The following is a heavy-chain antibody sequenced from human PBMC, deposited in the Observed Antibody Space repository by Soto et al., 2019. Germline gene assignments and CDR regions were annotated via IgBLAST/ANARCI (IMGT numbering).Heavy chain of an antibody. CDR3: ANSPGAATSGSHY. D-gene: IGHD1-26*01. CDR2: ISYDGATR. CDR1: GFTLSSFG. Sequence: AQLLESGGGVVQPGRSLTLSCAASGFTLSSFGMYWVRQAPGRGLEWVAVISYDGATRYYGDSVKGRFTISRDNSKDTLYLQMDSLRPEDTAVYYCANSPGAATSGSHYWGQGTLVTVSS. V-gene: IGHV3-30*18. J-gene: IGHJ4*02.